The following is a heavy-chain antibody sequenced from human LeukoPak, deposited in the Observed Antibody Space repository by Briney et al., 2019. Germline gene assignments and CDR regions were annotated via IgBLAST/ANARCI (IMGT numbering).Heavy chain of an antibody. CDR1: GGSMTAGDYC. J-gene: IGHJ6*02. CDR3: ARIYGLYQEAMDV. V-gene: IGHV4-39*07. D-gene: IGHD3-16*02. CDR2: S. Sequence: SETLSLTCTVSGGSMTAGDYCWGWVRQPPGTGLQWIATSYQGASLKSRVTISLDTSKNQFSLRLTSVTAADTAVYYCARIYGLYQEAMDVWGPGITVTVSS.